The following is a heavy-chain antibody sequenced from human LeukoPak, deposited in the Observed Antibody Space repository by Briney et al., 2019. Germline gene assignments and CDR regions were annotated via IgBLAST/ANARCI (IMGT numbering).Heavy chain of an antibody. V-gene: IGHV1-46*01. Sequence: ASVTVSCKASGYTFTTYYIHWVRQAPGQGLEWMGVINPSGGSTGFAQKFQARLTMTRDTSTSTVYMELSGLRSEDTAVYYCAREIVVVPAAMGFDPWGQGTLVTVSS. D-gene: IGHD2-2*01. J-gene: IGHJ5*02. CDR3: AREIVVVPAAMGFDP. CDR2: INPSGGST. CDR1: GYTFTTYY.